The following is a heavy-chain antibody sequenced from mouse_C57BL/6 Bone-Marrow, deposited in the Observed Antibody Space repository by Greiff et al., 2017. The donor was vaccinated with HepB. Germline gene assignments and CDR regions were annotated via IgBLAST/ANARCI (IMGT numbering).Heavy chain of an antibody. V-gene: IGHV5-16*01. CDR3: ARDIYGSSYWYFDV. D-gene: IGHD1-1*01. CDR2: INYDGSST. J-gene: IGHJ1*03. CDR1: GFTFSDYY. Sequence: EVMLVESEGGLVQPGSSMKLSCTASGFTFSDYYMAWVRQVPEKGLEWVANINYDGSSTYYLDSLKSRFIISRDNAKYILYLQMSSLKSEDTATYYCARDIYGSSYWYFDVWGTGTTVTVSS.